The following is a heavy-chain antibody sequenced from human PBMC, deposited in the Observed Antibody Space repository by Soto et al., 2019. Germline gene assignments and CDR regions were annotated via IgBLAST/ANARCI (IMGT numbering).Heavy chain of an antibody. J-gene: IGHJ6*02. CDR3: ARSPRHYDFPDV. Sequence: ASVKVSCKASGYTFTGYYMHWVRQAPGQGLEWMGWINPNSGGTNYAQKFQGWVTMTRDTSISTAYMELSRLRSDDTAVYYCARSPRHYDFPDVWGQGTTVTVSS. D-gene: IGHD3-3*01. CDR1: GYTFTGYY. CDR2: INPNSGGT. V-gene: IGHV1-2*04.